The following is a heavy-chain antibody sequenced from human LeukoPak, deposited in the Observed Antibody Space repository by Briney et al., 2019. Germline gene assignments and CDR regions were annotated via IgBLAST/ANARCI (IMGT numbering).Heavy chain of an antibody. D-gene: IGHD2-2*01. CDR2: ISWNSNSI. V-gene: IGHV3-9*01. Sequence: HPGGSLRLSCAASGFTFDDYAMHWVRQAPGKGLEWVSGISWNSNSIGYADSVKGRFTISRDNAKNSLYLQMNSLRPEDTALYYCAKDYYSSTLGGFDYWGQGTLVTVSS. CDR1: GFTFDDYA. J-gene: IGHJ4*02. CDR3: AKDYYSSTLGGFDY.